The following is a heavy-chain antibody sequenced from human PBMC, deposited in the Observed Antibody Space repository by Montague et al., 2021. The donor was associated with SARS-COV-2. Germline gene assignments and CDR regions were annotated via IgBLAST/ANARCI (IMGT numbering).Heavy chain of an antibody. J-gene: IGHJ5*02. CDR2: INHYGGA. Sequence: SETLSLTCSVSGGSISSSYWSWIRQPPGKGLEWIGYINHYGGAKHNPSLKSRVTISVDTSKNQFSLKLSSVTAVDTAVYYCARHATSSGYWSWIDPWGQGTLVTVSS. CDR3: ARHATSSGYWSWIDP. D-gene: IGHD3-22*01. CDR1: GGSISSSY. V-gene: IGHV4-59*08.